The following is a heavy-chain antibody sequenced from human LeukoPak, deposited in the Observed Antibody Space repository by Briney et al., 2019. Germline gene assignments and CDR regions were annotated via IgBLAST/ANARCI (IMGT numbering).Heavy chain of an antibody. CDR2: IYYSGST. V-gene: IGHV4-59*08. CDR1: GGSISSYY. CDR3: AGQYGDYRYFDL. J-gene: IGHJ2*01. Sequence: SETLSLTCTVSGGSISSYYCSWIRQPPGKGLEWIGNIYYSGSTNYNPSLRSRVTISVDRSKNQFSLKLTSVTAADTALDYCAGQYGDYRYFDLWGRGTLVTVSS. D-gene: IGHD4-17*01.